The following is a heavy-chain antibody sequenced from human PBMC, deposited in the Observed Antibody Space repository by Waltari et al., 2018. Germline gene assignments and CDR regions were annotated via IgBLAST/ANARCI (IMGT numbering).Heavy chain of an antibody. CDR2: VVANGRDT. V-gene: IGHV3-23*01. D-gene: IGHD2-15*01. CDR1: GFTFSQYA. Sequence: EVQVLESGGDLVQPGGSLRLSCAASGFTFSQYAMNWIRQDPGKGMEWVSRVVANGRDTYYPDSVRGRLTISRDNSRDMVFLQMSSLRAEDTAIYYCVRPRAVVGPHGFDIWGQGTMVTVSS. CDR3: VRPRAVVGPHGFDI. J-gene: IGHJ3*02.